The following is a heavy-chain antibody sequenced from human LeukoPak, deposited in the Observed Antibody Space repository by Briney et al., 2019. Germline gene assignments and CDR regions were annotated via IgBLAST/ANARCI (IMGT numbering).Heavy chain of an antibody. CDR1: GIIFSSYG. V-gene: IGHV3-23*01. D-gene: IGHD1-26*01. J-gene: IGHJ4*02. CDR2: ISGSAVTT. Sequence: GGSLRLSCAASGIIFSSYGMSWVRQAPGKGLEWVADISGSAVTTYYADSVKGRFTISRDNSKNTLYLQVNSLRAEDTAVYHCAKDRVGAMFYFDYWGQGTLVTVSS. CDR3: AKDRVGAMFYFDY.